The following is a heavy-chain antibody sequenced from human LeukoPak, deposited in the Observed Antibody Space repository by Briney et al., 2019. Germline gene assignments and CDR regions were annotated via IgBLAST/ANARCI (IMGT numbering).Heavy chain of an antibody. CDR3: ARATGYWYFDL. J-gene: IGHJ2*01. CDR2: IYHSGST. D-gene: IGHD1-1*01. CDR1: GGSISSGGYS. V-gene: IGHV4-30-2*01. Sequence: SQTLSLTCAVSGGSISSGGYSWSWIRQPPGKGLEWIGYIYHSGSTYYNPSLKSRVTISVDTSKNQFSLKLSSVTAADTAVYYCARATGYWYFDLWGRGTLVTVSS.